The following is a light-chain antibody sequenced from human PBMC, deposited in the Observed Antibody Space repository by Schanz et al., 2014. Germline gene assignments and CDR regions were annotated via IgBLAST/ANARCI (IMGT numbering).Light chain of an antibody. V-gene: IGLV2-14*02. J-gene: IGLJ3*02. CDR2: EVS. CDR3: QSYDSSLSGV. Sequence: QSVLTQPASVSGSPGQSITISCTGTSSDVGSYNLVSWYQQYPGKAPKLIIYEVSERPSGVPDRFSGSKSGNTASLTVSGLQAEDEADYYCQSYDSSLSGVFGGGTKLTVL. CDR1: SSDVGSYNL.